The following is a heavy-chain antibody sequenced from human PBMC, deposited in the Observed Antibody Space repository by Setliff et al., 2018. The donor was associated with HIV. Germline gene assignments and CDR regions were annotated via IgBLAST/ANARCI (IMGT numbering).Heavy chain of an antibody. V-gene: IGHV1-46*01. Sequence: GASVKVSCKASGYTFTSDYIHWVRQAPGQGLEWMGIINPAGNPTSYAQKYQGRVTMTTDTSTSTAYMELRSLRSDDTAVYYCARGVQRPPHYSYYYMDVWGEGTMVTVSS. CDR2: INPAGNPT. CDR1: GYTFTSDY. D-gene: IGHD3-3*01. CDR3: ARGVQRPPHYSYYYMDV. J-gene: IGHJ6*03.